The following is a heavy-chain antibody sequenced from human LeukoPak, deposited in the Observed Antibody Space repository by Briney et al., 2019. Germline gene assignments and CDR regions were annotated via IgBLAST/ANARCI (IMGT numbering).Heavy chain of an antibody. Sequence: PGGSLRLSCAASGFTFDDYGVSWVRQAPGKGLEWVSGINWNGGSTGYADSVKGRFTISRDNARNSLYLQMNSLRAEDTAVYYCVRDFRNAGDYWGQGTLVTVSS. V-gene: IGHV3-20*04. CDR2: INWNGGST. CDR1: GFTFDDYG. CDR3: VRDFRNAGDY. J-gene: IGHJ4*02. D-gene: IGHD1-14*01.